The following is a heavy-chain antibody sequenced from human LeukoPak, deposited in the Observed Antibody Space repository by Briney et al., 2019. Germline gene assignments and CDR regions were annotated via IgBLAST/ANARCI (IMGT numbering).Heavy chain of an antibody. V-gene: IGHV3-21*04. J-gene: IGHJ3*02. CDR2: ISSSSSYI. CDR1: GFTFSSYS. CDR3: AKSTSHRIDAFDI. D-gene: IGHD2-2*01. Sequence: GGSLRLSCAASGFTFSSYSMNWVRQAPGKGLEWVSSISSSSSYIYYADSVKGRFTISRDNAKNSLYLQMNSLRAEDTAVYYCAKSTSHRIDAFDIWGQGTMVTVSS.